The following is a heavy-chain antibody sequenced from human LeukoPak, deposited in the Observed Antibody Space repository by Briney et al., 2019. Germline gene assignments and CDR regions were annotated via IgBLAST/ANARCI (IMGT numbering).Heavy chain of an antibody. Sequence: PSETLSLTCTVSGASISSTNYYWGWIRQTPGKGLEWIGTIYYSVSTYYNPSLKSRLSISVDTSKNQFSLKLRSVTAADTGLYYCARGRRGTSGGSYYYYMDVWGKGTTVTVSS. D-gene: IGHD2-15*01. V-gene: IGHV4-39*07. CDR1: GASISSTNYY. CDR2: IYYSVST. J-gene: IGHJ6*03. CDR3: ARGRRGTSGGSYYYYMDV.